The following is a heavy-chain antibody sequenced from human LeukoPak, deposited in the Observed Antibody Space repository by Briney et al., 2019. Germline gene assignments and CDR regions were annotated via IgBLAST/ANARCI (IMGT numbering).Heavy chain of an antibody. J-gene: IGHJ4*02. CDR2: IRYDGSIQ. CDR3: AKGYGESHFDS. V-gene: IGHV3-30*02. D-gene: IGHD5-18*01. Sequence: GGSLRLSCAASGFTFRSYGMHLVRQAPGKGLEWVAFIRYDGSIQYYADSVKGRFSISRDNSNNTLYLQMNSLRAEDTAVYFFAKGYGESHFDSWGQGTLVTVSS. CDR1: GFTFRSYG.